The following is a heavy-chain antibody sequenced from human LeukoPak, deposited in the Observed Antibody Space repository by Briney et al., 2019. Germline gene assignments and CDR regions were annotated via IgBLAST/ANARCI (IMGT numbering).Heavy chain of an antibody. CDR2: INPNSGDT. Sequence: ASVKVSCKASGYIFTGYFMHWVRQAPGQGLEWMGRINPNSGDTSYAQKFQGWVTMTRDTSITTAYLELKNVTSDDTAVYYCSRPEKDAFDVWGQGTLVTVFS. CDR1: GYIFTGYF. CDR3: SRPEKDAFDV. J-gene: IGHJ3*01. V-gene: IGHV1-2*04.